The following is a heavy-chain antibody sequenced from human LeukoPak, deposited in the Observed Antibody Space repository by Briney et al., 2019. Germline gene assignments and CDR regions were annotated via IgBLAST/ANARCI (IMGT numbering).Heavy chain of an antibody. V-gene: IGHV3-33*01. CDR2: IYSDGRNE. Sequence: PGRSLRLSCVASGFTFSRCGMHWVRQAPGKGLEWVAVIYSDGRNEYYADSVEGRFTISRDNSKNTLYLQMNSLRADDTAVYYCARAEPGLFDYWGLGTLVTVSS. CDR3: ARAEPGLFDY. J-gene: IGHJ4*02. CDR1: GFTFSRCG.